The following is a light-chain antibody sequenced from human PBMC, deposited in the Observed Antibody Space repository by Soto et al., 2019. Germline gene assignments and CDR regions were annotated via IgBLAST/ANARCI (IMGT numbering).Light chain of an antibody. CDR3: QQRSSNWRWT. CDR1: QSVNNY. CDR2: DAS. J-gene: IGKJ1*01. V-gene: IGKV3-11*01. Sequence: EIVLTQSPATLSLSAGERATLSCRASQSVNNYLGWYQQKPGQAPRLLIYDASNRAAGIPARFSGSGSGTDFTLAISNLEPEDFAVYYCQQRSSNWRWTFGQGTK.